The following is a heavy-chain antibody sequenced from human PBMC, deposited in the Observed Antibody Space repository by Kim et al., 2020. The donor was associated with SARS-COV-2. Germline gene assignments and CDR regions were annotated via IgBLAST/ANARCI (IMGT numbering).Heavy chain of an antibody. CDR1: GFSFSDHY. Sequence: GGSLRLSCAASGFSFSDHYMTWVRQAPGKGLECVAKINPDGTGQYYVDFVKGRFTISRDNAKSSLYLQMASLRAEDTAVYFCAKEEWWRLDYWGQG. CDR3: AKEEWWRLDY. V-gene: IGHV3-7*04. D-gene: IGHD2-21*02. J-gene: IGHJ4*02. CDR2: INPDGTGQ.